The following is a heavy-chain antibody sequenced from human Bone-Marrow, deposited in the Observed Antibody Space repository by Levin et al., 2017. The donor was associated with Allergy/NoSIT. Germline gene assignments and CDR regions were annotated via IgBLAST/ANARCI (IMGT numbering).Heavy chain of an antibody. V-gene: IGHV3-53*01. CDR1: GFTVSNNF. CDR2: IYSGGGV. CDR3: ARDRHCISNTCYGA. D-gene: IGHD2/OR15-2a*01. J-gene: IGHJ5*02. Sequence: VASVKVSCAVSGFTVSNNFMIWYRQAPGKGLEWVSLIYSGGGVYYADSVKGRFTISRDSSKNTLYLQMNSLRAEDTAVYYCARDRHCISNTCYGAWGQGTLVTVSS.